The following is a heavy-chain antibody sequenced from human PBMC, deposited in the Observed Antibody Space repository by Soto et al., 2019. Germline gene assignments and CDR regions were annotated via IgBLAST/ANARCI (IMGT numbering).Heavy chain of an antibody. CDR3: AREGSGSGHFDY. D-gene: IGHD3-3*01. CDR2: INHSGST. CDR1: GGSFSGYY. J-gene: IGHJ4*02. Sequence: SETLSLTCAVYGGSFSGYYWSWIRQPPGRGLEWIGEINHSGSTNYNPSLKSRVTISVDTSKNQFSLKLSSVTAADTAVYYCAREGSGSGHFDYWGQGTLVTVSS. V-gene: IGHV4-34*01.